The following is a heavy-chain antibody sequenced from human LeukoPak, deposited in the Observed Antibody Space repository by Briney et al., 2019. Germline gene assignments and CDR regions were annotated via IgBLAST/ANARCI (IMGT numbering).Heavy chain of an antibody. CDR3: ARDGGAAEYYFDY. V-gene: IGHV1-2*06. Sequence: ASVKVSCKASGYTFTGYYMHWVRQAPGQGLEWMGRINPNSGGTNYAQKFQGRVTMTRDTSISTAYIELSRLRSDDTAVYYCARDGGAAEYYFDYWGQGTLVPVSS. J-gene: IGHJ4*02. CDR1: GYTFTGYY. CDR2: INPNSGGT. D-gene: IGHD3-16*01.